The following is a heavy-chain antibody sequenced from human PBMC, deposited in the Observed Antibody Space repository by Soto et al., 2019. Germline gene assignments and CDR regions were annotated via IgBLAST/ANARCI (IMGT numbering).Heavy chain of an antibody. V-gene: IGHV3-7*01. CDR1: GFTFRSYW. CDR2: IKEDGSEE. J-gene: IGHJ4*02. Sequence: EVKLVESGGGLVRPGGSLRLSCVASGFTFRSYWMTWIRQAPGKGLEWVGNIKEDGSEEKYVDSVKGRFTISRDNAKNSLYLQMNSPRVEDTAIYYCASPRGGGYRIFDYWGRGTLVTVSS. CDR3: ASPRGGGYRIFDY. D-gene: IGHD1-26*01.